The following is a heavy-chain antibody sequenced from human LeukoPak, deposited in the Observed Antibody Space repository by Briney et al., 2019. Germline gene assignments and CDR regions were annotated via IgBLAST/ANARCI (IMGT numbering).Heavy chain of an antibody. CDR2: ISYDGSNK. CDR1: GITLSNYG. J-gene: IGHJ3*02. CDR3: AKRLVITKGAFDI. V-gene: IGHV3-30*18. D-gene: IGHD3-9*01. Sequence: GGSLRLSCVVSGITLSNYGMSWVRQAPGKGLEWVAVISYDGSNKYYADSVKGRFTISRDNSENTLYLQMNSLRAEDTAVYYCAKRLVITKGAFDIWGQGTMVTVSS.